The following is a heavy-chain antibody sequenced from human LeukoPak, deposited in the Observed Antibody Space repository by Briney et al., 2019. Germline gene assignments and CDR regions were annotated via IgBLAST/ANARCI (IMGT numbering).Heavy chain of an antibody. CDR1: GGSFSGYY. J-gene: IGHJ3*02. D-gene: IGHD5-18*01. V-gene: IGHV4-34*01. CDR2: INHSGST. CDR3: ARDAVDTAMATGAFDI. Sequence: PSETLSLTCAVYGGSFSGYYWSWIRQPPGKGLEWIGEINHSGSTNYNPSLKSRVTISVDTSKNQFSLKLSSVTAADTAVYYCARDAVDTAMATGAFDIWGQGTMVTVSS.